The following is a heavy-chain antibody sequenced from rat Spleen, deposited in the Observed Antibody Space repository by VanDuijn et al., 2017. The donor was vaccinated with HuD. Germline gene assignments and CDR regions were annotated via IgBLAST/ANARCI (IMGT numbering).Heavy chain of an antibody. Sequence: EVQLVESGGGLVQPGRSMKLSCAASGFTFSSFPMAWVRQAPTKGLEWVATISTSGGSTYYPDSVKDRFTISRDNAKSILYLQMNSLKSEDTATYYCARHYNSYYWYFDFWGPGTMVTVSS. J-gene: IGHJ1*01. CDR3: ARHYNSYYWYFDF. CDR2: ISTSGGST. D-gene: IGHD1-2*01. V-gene: IGHV5-46*01. CDR1: GFTFSSFP.